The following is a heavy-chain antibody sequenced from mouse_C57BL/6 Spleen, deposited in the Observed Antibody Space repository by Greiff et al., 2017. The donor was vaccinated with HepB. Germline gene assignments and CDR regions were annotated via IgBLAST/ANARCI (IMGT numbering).Heavy chain of an antibody. J-gene: IGHJ4*01. CDR1: GYSFTDYN. CDR2: INPNYGTT. D-gene: IGHD1-1*01. V-gene: IGHV1-39*01. CDR3: ARAIYYYGSSYGGNAMDY. Sequence: VQLQQSGPELVKPGASVKISCKASGYSFTDYNMNWVKQSNGKSLEWIGVINPNYGTTSYNQKFKGKATLTVEQSSSTAYMQLNSLTSEDSAVYYCARAIYYYGSSYGGNAMDYWGQGTSVTVSS.